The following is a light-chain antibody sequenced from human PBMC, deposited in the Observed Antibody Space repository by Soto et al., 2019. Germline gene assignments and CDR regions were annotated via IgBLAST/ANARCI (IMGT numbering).Light chain of an antibody. CDR2: AAS. CDR3: QEYKSYPIT. CDR1: QGINNY. V-gene: IGKV1-16*02. J-gene: IGKJ5*01. Sequence: DIQMTQSPSSLSASVGDRVTITCRASQGINNYLAWFQQKPAKAPKSLIHAASSLQSGLPSKFIGSGYGTSCTLTISSLQPADFGTYYWQEYKSYPITSGKGTRVEIK.